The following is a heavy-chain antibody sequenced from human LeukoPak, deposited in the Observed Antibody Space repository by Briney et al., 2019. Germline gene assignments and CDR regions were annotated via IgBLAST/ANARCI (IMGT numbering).Heavy chain of an antibody. CDR2: IKTKTDGGTI. CDR1: GFSLGNAW. V-gene: IGHV3-15*01. Sequence: GGSLRLSCAASGFSLGNAWMNWVRQAPGKGLEWVGRIKTKTDGGTIDYAAPVKGRFTISRDESKNTLYLLMNSLKTEDTAVYYCATGYTYGWDYFDYWGQGTLVTVSS. J-gene: IGHJ4*02. CDR3: ATGYTYGWDYFDY. D-gene: IGHD5-18*01.